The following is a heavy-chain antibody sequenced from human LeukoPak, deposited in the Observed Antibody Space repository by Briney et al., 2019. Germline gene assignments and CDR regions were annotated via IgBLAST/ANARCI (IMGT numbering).Heavy chain of an antibody. CDR3: VRGPSDSSLPGY. J-gene: IGHJ4*02. Sequence: GGSLRLSCAASGFTFSSYAMSWIRQAPGKGVEWVSYIGNSGSPIYYEDSVEGRFTISRDNAKNSLYLQMNSLRAEDTAVYYCVRGPSDSSLPGYWGQGTLVTVSS. V-gene: IGHV3-11*01. CDR2: IGNSGSPI. CDR1: GFTFSSYA. D-gene: IGHD3-22*01.